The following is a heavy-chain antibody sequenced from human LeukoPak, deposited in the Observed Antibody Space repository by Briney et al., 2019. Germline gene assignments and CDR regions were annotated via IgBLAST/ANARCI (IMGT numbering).Heavy chain of an antibody. D-gene: IGHD6-6*01. CDR3: AKVLGIASRPVIFDY. V-gene: IGHV3-23*01. J-gene: IGHJ4*02. Sequence: GGSLRLSCAASGFTFSSYAMSWVRQAPGKGLEWVSAISGSGGSTYYADSVKGRFTISRDNSKNTLYLQMNSLRADDTAVYYCAKVLGIASRPVIFDYWGQGTLVTVSS. CDR1: GFTFSSYA. CDR2: ISGSGGST.